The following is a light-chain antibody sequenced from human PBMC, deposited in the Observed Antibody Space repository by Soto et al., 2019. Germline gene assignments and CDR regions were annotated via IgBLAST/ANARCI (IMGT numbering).Light chain of an antibody. V-gene: IGLV2-14*01. CDR1: SSNVGGYNF. Sequence: QSALTQPASVSGSPGQSITISCTGTSSNVGGYNFVSWYQQHPGKAPKLLIYEVTNRPSGVSDRFSGSKSGNTASLTISGLHAEDEADYYCSSYTTCTAIYVFGTGTKLTVL. CDR3: SSYTTCTAIYV. CDR2: EVT. J-gene: IGLJ1*01.